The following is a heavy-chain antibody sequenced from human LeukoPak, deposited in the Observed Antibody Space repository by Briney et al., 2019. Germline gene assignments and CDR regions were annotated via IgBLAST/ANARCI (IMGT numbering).Heavy chain of an antibody. CDR2: ISNSRSYK. V-gene: IGHV3-21*01. Sequence: GGSLRLSCAASGFTFSSYSMNWVRQAPGKGLEWVSSISNSRSYKYYADSVKGRFTISRDNAKNSLYLQMNSLRADGTAVYFCSREITKYYDFWSCYRFVPWGEGTLVTVSS. CDR3: SREITKYYDFWSCYRFVP. D-gene: IGHD3-3*01. J-gene: IGHJ5*02. CDR1: GFTFSSYS.